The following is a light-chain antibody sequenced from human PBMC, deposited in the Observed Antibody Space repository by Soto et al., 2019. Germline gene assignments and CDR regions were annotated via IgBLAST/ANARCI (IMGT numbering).Light chain of an antibody. V-gene: IGKV1-5*03. CDR2: KAS. CDR3: PHYNSY. Sequence: DIQVTQSPSTLSASVGDRVTITCRASQSISDWLAWYQQKPGKAPKLLIYKASNLESGVPSRFSGSGFGTEFTLPISSLQPDDFATYYCPHYNSYFGGGTTVEIK. J-gene: IGKJ4*01. CDR1: QSISDW.